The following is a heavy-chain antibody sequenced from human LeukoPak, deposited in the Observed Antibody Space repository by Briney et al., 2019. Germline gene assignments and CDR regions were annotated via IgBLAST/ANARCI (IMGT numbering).Heavy chain of an antibody. CDR1: XYS. CDR3: ARDPPHYYDSSGYHDAFDI. V-gene: IGHV3-48*02. D-gene: IGHD3-22*01. Sequence: XYSXNWVRQAPXKGLEWVSYISSSSSTIYYADSVKGRFTISRDNAKNSLYLQMNSLRDEDTAVYYCARDPPHYYDSSGYHDAFDIWGQGTMVTVSS. J-gene: IGHJ3*02. CDR2: ISSSSSTI.